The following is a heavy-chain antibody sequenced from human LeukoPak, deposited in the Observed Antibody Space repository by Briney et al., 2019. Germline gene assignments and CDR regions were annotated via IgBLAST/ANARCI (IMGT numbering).Heavy chain of an antibody. Sequence: GGSLRLSCATSGFIFSDYAMTWVRQAPGKGLEWVSAISGSGGSTYYADSVKGRFTISRDNSKNTLYLQMNSLRAEDTAVYYCAKDLGTIDGYFDYWGQGTLVTVSS. J-gene: IGHJ4*02. CDR2: ISGSGGST. D-gene: IGHD3-3*01. V-gene: IGHV3-23*01. CDR1: GFIFSDYA. CDR3: AKDLGTIDGYFDY.